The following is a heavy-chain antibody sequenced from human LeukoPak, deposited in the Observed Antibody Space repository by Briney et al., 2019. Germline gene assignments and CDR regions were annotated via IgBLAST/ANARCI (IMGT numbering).Heavy chain of an antibody. J-gene: IGHJ4*02. D-gene: IGHD2-21*02. V-gene: IGHV3-30*02. CDR2: IRYDGSNK. Sequence: GGSLRLSCAASGFTFSSYGMHWVRQAPGKGLEWAAFIRYDGSNKYYADSVKGRFTISRDNSKNTLYLQMNSLRAEDTAVYYCAKEPFCGGDCYFDYWGQGTLVTVSS. CDR1: GFTFSSYG. CDR3: AKEPFCGGDCYFDY.